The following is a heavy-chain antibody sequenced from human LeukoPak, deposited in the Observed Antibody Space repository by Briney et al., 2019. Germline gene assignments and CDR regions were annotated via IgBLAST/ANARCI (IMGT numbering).Heavy chain of an antibody. Sequence: PGESLKISCKGSGYSFITYRIGWVRQMPGKGLEWMGIIYLGDSDTRYSPSFQGQVTISVDKSISTAYLRWSSLKASDSGMYYCAIGRYCSGGTCHWPPDFWGQGTLVTVSS. CDR2: IYLGDSDT. CDR3: AIGRYCSGGTCHWPPDF. J-gene: IGHJ4*02. D-gene: IGHD2-15*01. CDR1: GYSFITYR. V-gene: IGHV5-51*01.